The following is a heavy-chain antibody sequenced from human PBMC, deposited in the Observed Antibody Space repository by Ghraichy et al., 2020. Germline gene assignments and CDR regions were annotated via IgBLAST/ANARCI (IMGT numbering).Heavy chain of an antibody. V-gene: IGHV3-23*01. D-gene: IGHD3-10*01. CDR1: EFTFDGYP. CDR3: AKEGGRLGEGAFDV. CDR2: LGADGRST. Sequence: GGSLRLSCAVSEFTFDGYPMTWVRQALGKGLEWVSTLGADGRSTFYADSVKGRFTISRDKSKRPMYLQMNSLRADDTAVYYCAKEGGRLGEGAFDVWGQGTNFIVSS. J-gene: IGHJ3*01.